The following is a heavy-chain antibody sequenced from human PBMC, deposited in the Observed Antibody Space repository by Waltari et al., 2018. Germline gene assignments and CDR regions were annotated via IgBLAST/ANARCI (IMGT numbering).Heavy chain of an antibody. D-gene: IGHD3-10*01. CDR1: GFTFYSYW. CDR3: ARGGSRWFDF. CDR2: IKQDGSEK. J-gene: IGHJ4*02. Sequence: EVHLVESGGGLVQPGGSLRLSCAASGFTFYSYWMRWVRQAPGKVLEWVANIKQDGSEKYYVDSVKCRFIISRDNAKDSLYLELNSLRAEDTAVYYCARGGSRWFDFWGQGTLVTVSS. V-gene: IGHV3-7*01.